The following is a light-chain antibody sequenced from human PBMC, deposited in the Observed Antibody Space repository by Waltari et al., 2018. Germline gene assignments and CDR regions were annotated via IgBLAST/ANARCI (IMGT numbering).Light chain of an antibody. CDR3: QTGGHGTWV. CDR1: SGYSSNV. CDR2: VNSDGSH. J-gene: IGLJ3*02. Sequence: LVLTPSPSASASLGASVKLTCTPRSGYSSNVIAWLQQQPGKGPRYLMKVNSDGSHRKGDDIPDRFSASKSGTECQLTISSLQSEDEADYFCQTGGHGTWVFGGGTKLTVL. V-gene: IGLV4-69*01.